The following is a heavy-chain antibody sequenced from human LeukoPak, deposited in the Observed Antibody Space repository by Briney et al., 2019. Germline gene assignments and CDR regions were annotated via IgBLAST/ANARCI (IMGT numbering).Heavy chain of an antibody. D-gene: IGHD2-2*01. Sequence: PGGSLRLSCAASGFTLSNYAMNWVRQAPGKGLEWVAGINGGGGSTYYADSVKGRFTISRDNSKNTLYLQMDSLRAEDTAIYYCAKATSASCWRFDCWGQGTLVTVSS. CDR3: AKATSASCWRFDC. J-gene: IGHJ4*02. V-gene: IGHV3-23*01. CDR2: INGGGGST. CDR1: GFTLSNYA.